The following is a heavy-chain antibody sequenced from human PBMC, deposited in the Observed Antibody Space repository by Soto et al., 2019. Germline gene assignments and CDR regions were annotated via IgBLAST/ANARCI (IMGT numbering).Heavy chain of an antibody. D-gene: IGHD3-10*01. Sequence: QVQLVQSGAEVKKPGASVKVSCKTSGYKFTNFGITWVRQAPGQGLEWMGWNSPYNGDTNYAQKFQGRITMTTDASTTTGYMELRSRTSDDTAVYYCARGGVGVRRVSNWFDPWGQGTLLTVSS. J-gene: IGHJ5*02. CDR2: NSPYNGDT. CDR1: GYKFTNFG. V-gene: IGHV1-18*01. CDR3: ARGGVGVRRVSNWFDP.